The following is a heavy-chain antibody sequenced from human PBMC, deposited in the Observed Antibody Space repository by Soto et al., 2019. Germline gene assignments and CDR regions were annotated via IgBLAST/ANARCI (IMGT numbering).Heavy chain of an antibody. V-gene: IGHV3-7*01. CDR2: INQDGNEK. Sequence: EVQLVESGGGLVQPGGSLRLSCAASGFTFTYYLMTWVRQAPGKGLEWVASINQDGNEKNYVDSVKGRFTISRDNAKNSLYLQMNSLRAGDTAVYYCARSNWNVLDHWGHGTLVTVAS. CDR1: GFTFTYYL. J-gene: IGHJ4*01. D-gene: IGHD1-1*01. CDR3: ARSNWNVLDH.